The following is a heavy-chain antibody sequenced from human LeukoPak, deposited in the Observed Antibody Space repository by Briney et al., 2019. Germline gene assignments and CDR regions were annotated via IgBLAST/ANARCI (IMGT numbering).Heavy chain of an antibody. V-gene: IGHV3-21*01. Sequence: PGGSLRLSCAASGFTPSSYSMNLVRQAPGKGLEWVSSISSSSSYIYYADSVKGRFTISRDNAKNSLYLQMNSLRAEDTAVYYCASYYYDSSGQSIDAFDIWGQGTMVTVSS. D-gene: IGHD3-22*01. CDR1: GFTPSSYS. CDR3: ASYYYDSSGQSIDAFDI. CDR2: ISSSSSYI. J-gene: IGHJ3*02.